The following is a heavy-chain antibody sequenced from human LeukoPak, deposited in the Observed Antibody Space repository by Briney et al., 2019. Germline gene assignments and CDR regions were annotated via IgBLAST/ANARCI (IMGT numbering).Heavy chain of an antibody. CDR1: GFTFDDFA. V-gene: IGHV3-9*01. Sequence: GGSLRLSCAASGFTFDDFAMHWVRQAPGKGLEWVSGINWNSGTIAYAVSVKGRFTISRDNAKNSLYLQMNSLRADDTALYYCVKEGEMGQNYYCSGRYYYYMDVWGKGTMVTVSS. CDR3: VKEGEMGQNYYCSGRYYYYMDV. CDR2: INWNSGTI. J-gene: IGHJ6*03. D-gene: IGHD3-10*01.